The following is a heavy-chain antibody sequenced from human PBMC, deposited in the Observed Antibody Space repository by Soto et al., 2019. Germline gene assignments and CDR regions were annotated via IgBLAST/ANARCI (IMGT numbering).Heavy chain of an antibody. D-gene: IGHD6-13*01. J-gene: IGHJ2*01. V-gene: IGHV1-69*13. Sequence: QVQLVQSGAEVKKPGASVKVSCKASGGTFSSYAISWVRQAPGQGLEWMGGIIPIFGTANYAQKFQGRVTITADESTSTAYMELSSLRSEDTAVYYCARCTQQQLAPLRYFDLWGRGTLVTVSS. CDR2: IIPIFGTA. CDR3: ARCTQQQLAPLRYFDL. CDR1: GGTFSSYA.